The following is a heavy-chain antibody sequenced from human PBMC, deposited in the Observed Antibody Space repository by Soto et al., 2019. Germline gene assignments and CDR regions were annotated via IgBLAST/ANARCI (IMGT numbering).Heavy chain of an antibody. Sequence: LSLTCAVSGGSISSGGYSWSWIRQPPGKGLEWIGYIYHSGSTYYNPSLKSRVTISVDRSKNQFSLKLSSVTAADTAVYYCASSKLPVRYYDFCSGSYGMDVWGQGTTVTVSS. CDR3: ASSKLPVRYYDFCSGSYGMDV. V-gene: IGHV4-30-2*01. D-gene: IGHD3-3*01. CDR1: GGSISSGGYS. CDR2: IYHSGST. J-gene: IGHJ6*02.